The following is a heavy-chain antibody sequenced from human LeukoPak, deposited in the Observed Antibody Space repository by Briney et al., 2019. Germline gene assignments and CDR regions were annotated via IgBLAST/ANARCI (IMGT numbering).Heavy chain of an antibody. V-gene: IGHV3-21*01. CDR2: ISSSSSYI. J-gene: IGHJ4*02. Sequence: GGSLRLSCAASGFTFSSYNMNWVRQAPGKGLEWVSSISSSSSYIYYADSVKGRFTISRDNAKNSLYLQMNSLRAEDTAVYYCAFHVGFNSHFDYWGQGTLVTVSS. CDR3: AFHVGFNSHFDY. D-gene: IGHD2/OR15-2a*01. CDR1: GFTFSSYN.